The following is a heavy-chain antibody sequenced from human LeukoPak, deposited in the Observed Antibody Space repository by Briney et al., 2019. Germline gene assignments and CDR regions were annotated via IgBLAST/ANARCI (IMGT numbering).Heavy chain of an antibody. CDR3: AGASLYYDSSGQRTFDI. CDR2: IYYSGGT. Sequence: SETLSLTCTVSGGSISSYYWNWIRQPPGKGLEWIGYIYYSGGTDYNPSLKSRVTISLDTFKNQFSLKLSSVTAADTAVYYCAGASLYYDSSGQRTFDIWGQGTMVTVSS. D-gene: IGHD3-22*01. CDR1: GGSISSYY. V-gene: IGHV4-59*01. J-gene: IGHJ3*02.